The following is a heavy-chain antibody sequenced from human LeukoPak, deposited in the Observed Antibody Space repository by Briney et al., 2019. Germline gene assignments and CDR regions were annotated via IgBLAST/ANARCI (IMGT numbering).Heavy chain of an antibody. CDR2: IIPIFGTA. J-gene: IGHJ4*02. V-gene: IGHV1-69*01. D-gene: IGHD3-3*01. Sequence: RASVKVSCKASGGTFSSYAISWVRQAPGQGLEWMGGIIPIFGTANYAQKFQGRVTITADESTSTAYMELSSLRSEDTAVYYCARVRGLRFLYYFDYWGQGTLVTVSS. CDR3: ARVRGLRFLYYFDY. CDR1: GGTFSSYA.